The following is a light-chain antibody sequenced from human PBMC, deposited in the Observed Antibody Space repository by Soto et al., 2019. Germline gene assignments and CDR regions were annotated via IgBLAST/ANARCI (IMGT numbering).Light chain of an antibody. CDR2: DAS. V-gene: IGKV3-20*01. CDR3: QQFSSYPLT. J-gene: IGKJ4*01. Sequence: EIMLTQSPGTLSLSPGERATLSCRASQTVRNNYLAWYQQKPGQAPRLLIYDASSRATGIPDRFSGGGSGTDFTLTISRLEPEDFAVYYCQQFSSYPLTFGGGTKVEIK. CDR1: QTVRNNY.